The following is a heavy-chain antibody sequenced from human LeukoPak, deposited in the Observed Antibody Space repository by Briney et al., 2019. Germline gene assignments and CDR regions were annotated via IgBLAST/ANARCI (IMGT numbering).Heavy chain of an antibody. CDR2: ISSSSSYI. Sequence: GGSLRLSCAASGFTFSSYSMNRVRQAPGKGRERVSSISSSSSYIYYADSVKSRFTISRDNAKNSLYLKMNSLGAEDTAVYYCARDGEQLGFDYWGQGTLVTVSS. CDR3: ARDGEQLGFDY. CDR1: GFTFSSYS. D-gene: IGHD3-3*02. J-gene: IGHJ4*02. V-gene: IGHV3-21*01.